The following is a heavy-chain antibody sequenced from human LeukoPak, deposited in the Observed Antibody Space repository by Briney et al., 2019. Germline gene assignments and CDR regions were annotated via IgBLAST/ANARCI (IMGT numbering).Heavy chain of an antibody. D-gene: IGHD5-18*01. CDR2: INPTSGGT. V-gene: IGHV1-2*02. Sequence: ASMKVSCKASGYSFTGYHMHWVRQAPGQGLEWMGWINPTSGGTNYAQKFQGRVTMTRDTSISTVYMELSRLRSDDTAVYYCARDAAMVLRVPDWGQGTLVTVSS. J-gene: IGHJ4*02. CDR1: GYSFTGYH. CDR3: ARDAAMVLRVPD.